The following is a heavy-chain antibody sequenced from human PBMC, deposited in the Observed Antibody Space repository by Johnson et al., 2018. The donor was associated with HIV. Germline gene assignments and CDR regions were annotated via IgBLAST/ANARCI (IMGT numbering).Heavy chain of an antibody. V-gene: IGHV3-30*04. Sequence: QVQLVESGGGVVQPGRSLRLSCAASGFTFSSYAMHWVRQAPGKGLEWVAVISYDGSNKYYADSVKGRFTISRANSKNTLYLQMNSLRAEDTALYYCTRGRLTYYYDSSGDDAFDIWGQGTMVTVSS. CDR3: TRGRLTYYYDSSGDDAFDI. D-gene: IGHD3-22*01. J-gene: IGHJ3*02. CDR1: GFTFSSYA. CDR2: ISYDGSNK.